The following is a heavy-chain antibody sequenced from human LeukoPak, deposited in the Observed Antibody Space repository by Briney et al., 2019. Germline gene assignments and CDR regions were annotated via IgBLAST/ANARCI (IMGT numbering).Heavy chain of an antibody. CDR1: GFTFNNYY. CDR3: TREGEYSNSWYYFDY. CDR2: ISSTGRTI. V-gene: IGHV3-11*01. J-gene: IGHJ4*02. D-gene: IGHD6-13*01. Sequence: GGSLRLSCAASGFTFNNYYMSWIRQAPGKGLEWVSYISSTGRTIYYADSVKGRFTISRDNAKNSMYLQMNSLRAEDTAMYYCTREGEYSNSWYYFDYWGQGTLVTVSS.